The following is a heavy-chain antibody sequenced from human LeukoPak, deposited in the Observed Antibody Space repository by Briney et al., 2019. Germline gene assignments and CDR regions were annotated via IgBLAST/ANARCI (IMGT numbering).Heavy chain of an antibody. D-gene: IGHD6-13*01. CDR3: ARVVGSSSWYPYYYYYMDV. CDR1: GYTFTSYG. V-gene: IGHV1-18*01. CDR2: ISAYNGNT. Sequence: ASVKVSCKASGYTFTSYGTSWVRQAPGQGLEWMGWISAYNGNTNYAQKLQGRVTMTTDTSTSTAYMELRSLRSDDTAVYYCARVVGSSSWYPYYYYYMDVWGEGTTVTVSS. J-gene: IGHJ6*03.